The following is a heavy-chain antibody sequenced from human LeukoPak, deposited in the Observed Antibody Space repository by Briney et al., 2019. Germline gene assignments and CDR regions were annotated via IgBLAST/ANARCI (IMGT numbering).Heavy chain of an antibody. V-gene: IGHV3-21*01. CDR3: ARASRGSYYYYMDV. J-gene: IGHJ6*03. CDR2: ISSSSSYI. CDR1: GFTFSSYS. Sequence: GRSLRLSCAASGFTFSSYSMNWVRQAPGKGLEWVSSISSSSSYIYYADSVKGRFTISRYNAKNSLYLQMNSLRAEDTAVYYCARASRGSYYYYMDVWGKGTTVTVSS.